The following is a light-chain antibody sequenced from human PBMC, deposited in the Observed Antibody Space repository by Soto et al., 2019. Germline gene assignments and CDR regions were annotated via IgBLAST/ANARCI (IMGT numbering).Light chain of an antibody. CDR2: SNY. CDR3: AAWDDILNGYV. V-gene: IGLV1-44*01. J-gene: IGLJ1*01. CDR1: SSNIESNT. Sequence: QSVLTQPPSASGTPGQRVTFSCSGSSSNIESNTVTWYQQLPGTAPKLVIYSNYDRPSGVPDRFSGSTSGTSASLVIRGLQSEDEADYYCAAWDDILNGYVFXGGTKVTVL.